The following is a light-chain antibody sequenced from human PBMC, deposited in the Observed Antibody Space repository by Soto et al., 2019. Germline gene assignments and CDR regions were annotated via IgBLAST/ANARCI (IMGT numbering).Light chain of an antibody. V-gene: IGKV3-20*01. CDR2: GAS. Sequence: EIVLTQSPGTLSLSPGERASLSCRASQSIANSLAWYQQKPGQAPRPLIFGASNRATGIPDRFSGSGSGTDFTLTISRLEPEDFAVYHCQQYGGSPRTFSQGTKVDIK. CDR1: QSIANS. J-gene: IGKJ1*01. CDR3: QQYGGSPRT.